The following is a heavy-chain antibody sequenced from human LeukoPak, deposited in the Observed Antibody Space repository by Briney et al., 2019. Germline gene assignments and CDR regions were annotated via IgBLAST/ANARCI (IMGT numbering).Heavy chain of an antibody. V-gene: IGHV3-7*01. J-gene: IGHJ4*02. D-gene: IGHD2-15*01. CDR1: GFAFSTYW. CDR2: IKQGGSEK. Sequence: GGSLRLSCAASGFAFSTYWMSWVRQAPGKGLEWVANIKQGGSEKYYVDSVKGRFTISRDNAKNSLYLQMNSLRAEDTAVYYCARGGSGPYYWGQGTLVTVSS. CDR3: ARGGSGPYY.